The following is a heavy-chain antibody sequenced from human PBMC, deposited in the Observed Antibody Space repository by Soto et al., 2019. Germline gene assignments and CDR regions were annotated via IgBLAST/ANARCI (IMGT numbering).Heavy chain of an antibody. D-gene: IGHD5-12*01. CDR1: GLTFRNAW. CDR2: SIGGGGPI. Sequence: GGSLRLSCAVSGLTFRNAWMNWVRQAPGQGLEWLGRSIGGGGPIEYAAPVKGRFTISRDDSRNLFYLQMDSLKTEEKALYYCTWIKRAIDQYASNVWGQGTLVTVSS. J-gene: IGHJ4*02. CDR3: TWIKRAIDQYASNV. V-gene: IGHV3-15*01.